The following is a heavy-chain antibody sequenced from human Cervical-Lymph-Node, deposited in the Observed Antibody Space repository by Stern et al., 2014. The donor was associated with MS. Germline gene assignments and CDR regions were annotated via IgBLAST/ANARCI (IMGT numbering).Heavy chain of an antibody. V-gene: IGHV4-30-4*01. CDR3: ARDPGLVYGDYALYRYYGMDV. CDR2: VYYTVGT. J-gene: IGHJ6*02. CDR1: GGSIYSSDYY. D-gene: IGHD4-17*01. Sequence: QVQLQESGPGLVKASQTLSLTCTVSGGSIYSSDYYWTWIRQVPGKGLEWLGHVYYTVGTFYNPSLKSRLTMLVDTSKNQFSLNLTSVTAADTAVYYCARDPGLVYGDYALYRYYGMDVWGQGTTVTVSS.